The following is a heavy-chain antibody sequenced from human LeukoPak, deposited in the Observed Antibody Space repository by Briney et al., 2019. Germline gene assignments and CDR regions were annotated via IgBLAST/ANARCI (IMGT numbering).Heavy chain of an antibody. CDR2: INPSGGST. J-gene: IGHJ4*02. Sequence: ASVKVSCKASGYTFTSYYMHWVRQAPGQGLGWMGIINPSGGSTSYAQKFQGRVTMTRDTSTSTVYMELSSLRSEDTAVYYCARARRENSSGWSALGYWGQGTLVTVSS. CDR3: ARARRENSSGWSALGY. CDR1: GYTFTSYY. D-gene: IGHD6-19*01. V-gene: IGHV1-46*01.